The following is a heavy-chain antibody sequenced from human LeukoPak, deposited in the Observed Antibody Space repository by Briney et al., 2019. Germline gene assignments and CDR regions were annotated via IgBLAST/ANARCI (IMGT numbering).Heavy chain of an antibody. CDR1: GFTFSANW. CDR3: ARDGDGYHY. J-gene: IGHJ4*02. V-gene: IGHV3-7*01. D-gene: IGHD5-18*01. CDR2: IKEDGSDK. Sequence: PGGSLRLSCAASGFTFSANWMSWVRQAPGKALEWVANIKEDGSDKYYVDSVKGRFTITRDSAKNSLYLQMNSLRAEDTAVYYCARDGDGYHYWGQGTLVTVSS.